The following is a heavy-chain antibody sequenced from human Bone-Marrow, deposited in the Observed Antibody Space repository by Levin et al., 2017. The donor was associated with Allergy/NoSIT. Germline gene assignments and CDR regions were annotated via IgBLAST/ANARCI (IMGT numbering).Heavy chain of an antibody. J-gene: IGHJ4*02. CDR2: IYNSGST. CDR3: AREDGSTFDY. CDR1: GGSISSGGHH. D-gene: IGHD2-2*03. V-gene: IGHV4-31*03. Sequence: SEPLSLTCTVSGGSISSGGHHWSWIRQHPGKGLEWIGYIYNSGSTYYNPSLKSRVMISVDTSKNQFSLKVSSVTAADTAVYYCAREDGSTFDYWGQGTLVTVSS.